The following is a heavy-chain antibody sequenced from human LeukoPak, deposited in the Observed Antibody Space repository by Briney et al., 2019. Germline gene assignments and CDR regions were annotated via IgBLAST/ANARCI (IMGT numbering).Heavy chain of an antibody. D-gene: IGHD2-15*01. CDR1: GFTFSSYS. J-gene: IGHJ4*02. V-gene: IGHV3-21*04. Sequence: PGGSLRLSCAASGFTFSSYSMNWVRQAPGKGLEWVSSISSSSSYIYYADSVKGRFTISRDNAKNSLYLQMNSLRAEDTAVYYCAKDWTPTRALNSVVVVAASAHWGQGTLVTVSS. CDR2: ISSSSSYI. CDR3: AKDWTPTRALNSVVVVAASAH.